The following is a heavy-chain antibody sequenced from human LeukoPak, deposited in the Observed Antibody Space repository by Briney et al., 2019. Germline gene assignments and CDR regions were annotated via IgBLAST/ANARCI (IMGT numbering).Heavy chain of an antibody. D-gene: IGHD3-22*01. J-gene: IGHJ6*02. CDR3: ARDSDSSGYYYGMDV. V-gene: IGHV3-64*01. CDR2: ISSNGGST. Sequence: GGSLRLSCAASAFTFSGYAMHWVRQAPGKGLESVSAISSNGGSTYYANSVKGRFTISRDNSKNTLYLQMGSLRAEDMAVYYCARDSDSSGYYYGMDVWGQGTTVTVSS. CDR1: AFTFSGYA.